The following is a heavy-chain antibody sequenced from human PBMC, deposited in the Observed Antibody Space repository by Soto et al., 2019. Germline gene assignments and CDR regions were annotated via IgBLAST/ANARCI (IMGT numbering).Heavy chain of an antibody. J-gene: IGHJ4*02. Sequence: QVQLQESGPGLVKPSETLSLTCTVSGGSISRYYWSWIRQPPGKGLEWIGYIYYSGRTNSNPSLKSRVTISVDTAKNQFSLKMSSVTAADTAVDNWAGGRSSCWYRYWGQGTLVTVSS. CDR3: AGGRSSCWYRY. V-gene: IGHV4-59*01. CDR1: GGSISRYY. D-gene: IGHD6-19*01. CDR2: IYYSGRT.